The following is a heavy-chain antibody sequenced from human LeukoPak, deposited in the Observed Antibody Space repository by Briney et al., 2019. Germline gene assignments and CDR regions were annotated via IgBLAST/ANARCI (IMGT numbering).Heavy chain of an antibody. J-gene: IGHJ4*02. V-gene: IGHV4-39*07. D-gene: IGHD6-19*01. CDR2: IYYSGST. CDR1: GGSISSSSYY. Sequence: SETLSLTCTVSGGSISSSSYYWGWIRQPPGKGLEWIGSIYYSGSTYYNPSLKSRVTISVDTSKNQFSLKLSSVTAADTAVYYCARAVAAPAASFDYWGQGTLVTVSS. CDR3: ARAVAAPAASFDY.